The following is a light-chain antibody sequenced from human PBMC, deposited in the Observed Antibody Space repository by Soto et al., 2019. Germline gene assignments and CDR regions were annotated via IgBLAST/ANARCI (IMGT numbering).Light chain of an antibody. Sequence: TQSPGTLSLSPGERATLSCRASQSINNRYLAWYQQKPGKAPKLLIYKASSLESGVPSRFSGSGSGTEFTLTISSLQPDDFATYYCQQYNSFPTFGQGTKVEIK. CDR2: KAS. CDR1: QSINNRY. CDR3: QQYNSFPT. V-gene: IGKV1-5*03. J-gene: IGKJ1*01.